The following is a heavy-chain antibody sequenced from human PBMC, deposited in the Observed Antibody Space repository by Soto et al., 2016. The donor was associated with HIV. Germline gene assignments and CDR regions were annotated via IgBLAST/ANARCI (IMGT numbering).Heavy chain of an antibody. D-gene: IGHD2-21*02. CDR1: GFSFSSHS. CDR2: ISTNNNYI. Sequence: VQLVESGGGLVKPGGSLRLSCAASGFSFSSHSMNWVRQAPGKGLEWVSSISTNNNYIFYAGSVKDRFIISRDNAKNSLYLQMNSLRADDTAVYFCARSLYTTAWSFDSWGQGTLVTVSS. J-gene: IGHJ4*02. CDR3: ARSLYTTAWSFDS. V-gene: IGHV3-21*01.